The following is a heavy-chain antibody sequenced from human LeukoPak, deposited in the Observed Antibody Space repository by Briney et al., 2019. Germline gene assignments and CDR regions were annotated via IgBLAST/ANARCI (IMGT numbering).Heavy chain of an antibody. Sequence: PSQTLSLTCTVSGASVSRGTFYWSWIRQPAGKGLEWIGRIYTSGSTNYNPSLKSRVTISVDTSKNQFSLKLSSVTAADTAVYYCARDARGYGGRWFDPWGQGTLVTVSS. J-gene: IGHJ5*02. CDR3: ARDARGYGGRWFDP. D-gene: IGHD3-22*01. CDR2: IYTSGST. CDR1: GASVSRGTFY. V-gene: IGHV4-61*02.